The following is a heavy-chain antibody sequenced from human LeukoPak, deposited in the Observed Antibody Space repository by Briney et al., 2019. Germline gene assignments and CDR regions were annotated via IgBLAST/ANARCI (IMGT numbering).Heavy chain of an antibody. V-gene: IGHV3-30*02. CDR2: IRYDGSNK. Sequence: GGSLRLSCAASGFTFSSYGTHWVRQAPGKGLEWVAFIRYDGSNKYYADSVKGRFTISRDNSKNTLYLQMNSLRAEDTAVYYCAKDRDSGYDITKYLGGQGTLVTVSS. J-gene: IGHJ4*02. D-gene: IGHD5-12*01. CDR3: AKDRDSGYDITKYL. CDR1: GFTFSSYG.